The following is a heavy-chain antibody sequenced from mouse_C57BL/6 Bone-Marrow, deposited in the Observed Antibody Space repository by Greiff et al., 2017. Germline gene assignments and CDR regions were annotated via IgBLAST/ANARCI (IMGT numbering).Heavy chain of an antibody. Sequence: QVTLKECGPGILQPSQTLSLTCSFSGFSLSTFGMGVGWIRQPSGKGLEWLAHIWWDDDTYYNPALKSRLTISKDTSKNQVFLKIAHVDTAATATYYCAFYDGYLFAYWGQGTLVTVSA. CDR2: IWWDDDT. D-gene: IGHD2-3*01. V-gene: IGHV8-8*01. J-gene: IGHJ3*01. CDR1: GFSLSTFGMG. CDR3: AFYDGYLFAY.